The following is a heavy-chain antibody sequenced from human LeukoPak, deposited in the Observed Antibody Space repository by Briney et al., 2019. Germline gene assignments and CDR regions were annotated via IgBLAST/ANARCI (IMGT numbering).Heavy chain of an antibody. D-gene: IGHD3-10*01. CDR2: IWHDGSHK. V-gene: IGHV3-33*01. CDR3: AREIFGPGSYPDY. CDR1: GFAFNTYA. Sequence: GGSLRLSCAASGFAFNTYAMHWVRQAPGKGLEWVTLIWHDGSHKFYIDSVRGRFTISRDNSKNTVYLQMNGLRAEDTAVYYCAREIFGPGSYPDYWGQGTLVTVSS. J-gene: IGHJ4*02.